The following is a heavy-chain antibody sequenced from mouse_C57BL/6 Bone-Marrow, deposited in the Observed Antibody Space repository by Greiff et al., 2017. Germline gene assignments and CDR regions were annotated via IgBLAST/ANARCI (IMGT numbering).Heavy chain of an antibody. CDR1: GYTFTSYW. J-gene: IGHJ2*01. CDR3: ARGWLLPFDY. D-gene: IGHD2-3*01. Sequence: QVQLQQPGAELVMPGASVKLSCKASGYTFTSYWMHWVKQSPGQGLEWIGEIDPSDSYTNYNQKFKGKSTLTVDKSSSTAYMQLSSLTSEDSAVYYCARGWLLPFDYWGQGTTLTVSS. V-gene: IGHV1-69*01. CDR2: IDPSDSYT.